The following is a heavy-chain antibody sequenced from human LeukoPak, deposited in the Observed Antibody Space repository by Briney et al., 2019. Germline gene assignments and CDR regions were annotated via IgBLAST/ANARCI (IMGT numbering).Heavy chain of an antibody. CDR3: ARGRYNWNDVGGY. CDR1: GYSISSGYY. J-gene: IGHJ4*02. V-gene: IGHV4-38-2*02. CDR2: IYHSGST. D-gene: IGHD1-20*01. Sequence: PSETLSLTCTVSGYSISSGYYWGWIRQPPGKGLEWIGSIYHSGSTYYNPSLKSRVTISVDTSKNQFSLKLSSVTAADTAVYYCARGRYNWNDVGGYWGQGTLVTVSS.